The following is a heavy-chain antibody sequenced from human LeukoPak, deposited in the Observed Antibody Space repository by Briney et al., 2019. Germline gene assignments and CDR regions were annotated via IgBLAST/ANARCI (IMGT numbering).Heavy chain of an antibody. Sequence: ASVKVSCKASGYTFTSYGISWVRQAPGQGLEWMGWISAYNGNTNYAQKLQGRVTMTTDTSTSTAYMELRSLRSDDTAVNYCARVGRYDFWSGYSSYYYYYMDVWGKGTTVTVSS. CDR3: ARVGRYDFWSGYSSYYYYYMDV. J-gene: IGHJ6*03. V-gene: IGHV1-18*01. CDR2: ISAYNGNT. CDR1: GYTFTSYG. D-gene: IGHD3-3*01.